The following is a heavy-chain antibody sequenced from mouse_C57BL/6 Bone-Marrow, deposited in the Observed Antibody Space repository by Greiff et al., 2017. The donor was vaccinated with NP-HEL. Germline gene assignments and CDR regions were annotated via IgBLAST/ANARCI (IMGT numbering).Heavy chain of an antibody. J-gene: IGHJ4*01. CDR1: GYTFTSYW. Sequence: QVQLKQPGAELVKPGASVKLSCKASGYTFTSYWMHWVKQRPGQGLEWIGMIHPNSGSTNYNEKFKSKATLTVDKSSSTAYMQLSSLTSEDSAVYYCARRRGIYYDYDAYAMDYWGQGTSVTVSS. V-gene: IGHV1-64*01. CDR3: ARRRGIYYDYDAYAMDY. CDR2: IHPNSGST. D-gene: IGHD2-4*01.